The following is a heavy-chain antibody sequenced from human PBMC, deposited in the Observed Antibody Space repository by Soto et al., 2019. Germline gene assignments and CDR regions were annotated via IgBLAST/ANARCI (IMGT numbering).Heavy chain of an antibody. V-gene: IGHV1-69*01. CDR2: IIPLFGTT. J-gene: IGHJ5*02. Sequence: QVQLVQSGAEVRMPGSSVKVSCKASGGTFSTYPINWVRQAPGQGLEWMGGIIPLFGTTNYAQKFKGRVTITADESTSTVYMELSSLRAEDAAVYYCARGATHGSSWYFWFDPWGQGTLVNVSS. D-gene: IGHD6-13*01. CDR1: GGTFSTYP. CDR3: ARGATHGSSWYFWFDP.